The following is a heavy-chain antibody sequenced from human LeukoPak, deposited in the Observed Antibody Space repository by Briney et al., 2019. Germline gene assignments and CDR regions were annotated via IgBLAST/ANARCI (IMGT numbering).Heavy chain of an antibody. V-gene: IGHV3-53*01. CDR1: GFTVSSNY. D-gene: IGHD3-10*01. J-gene: IGHJ6*03. CDR3: ARGDYGSGSPYYYYYMDV. CDR2: IYSGGST. Sequence: GGTLRLSCAASGFTVSSNYMSWVRQGPGKGLEWVSVIYSGGSTYYADSVKGRFTISGDNSKNTLFLQMNSLRAEDTAVYYCARGDYGSGSPYYYYYMDVWGKGTTVTISS.